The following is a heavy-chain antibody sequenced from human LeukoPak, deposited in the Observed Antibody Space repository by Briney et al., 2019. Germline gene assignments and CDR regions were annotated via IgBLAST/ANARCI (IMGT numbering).Heavy chain of an antibody. CDR1: GLTFNTYT. J-gene: IGHJ4*02. CDR3: SRDLRGRDDY. Sequence: GGSLRLSCAASGLTFNTYTMHWVRQAPGKGLVWVSRINTGGSTTDYADSVKGRFTISRDNAKNTLYLQMNSLRAEDTAVYYCSRDLRGRDDYWGQGILVIVSS. CDR2: INTGGSTT. V-gene: IGHV3-74*01. D-gene: IGHD5-24*01.